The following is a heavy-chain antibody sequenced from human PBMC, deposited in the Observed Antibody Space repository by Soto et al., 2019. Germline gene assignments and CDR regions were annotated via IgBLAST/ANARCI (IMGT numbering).Heavy chain of an antibody. D-gene: IGHD3-22*01. Sequence: SQTLSLTCAISGDSVSSGSVAWHWIRQSPSRGLEWLGRTFYRSKWYNDYSLSVKSRITFNADTSKNQFSLQLNSVTPEDTAVYYCARDAGITLSYAYGMDVWGQGTTVTVSS. J-gene: IGHJ6*02. CDR1: GDSVSSGSVA. V-gene: IGHV6-1*01. CDR2: TFYRSKWYN. CDR3: ARDAGITLSYAYGMDV.